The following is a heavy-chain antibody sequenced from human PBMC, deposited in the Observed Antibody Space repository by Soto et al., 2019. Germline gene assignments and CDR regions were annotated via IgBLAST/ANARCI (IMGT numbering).Heavy chain of an antibody. J-gene: IGHJ4*02. Sequence: ASVKVSCKASGYTFTSYGISWVRQAPGQGLEWVGWISAYNGNTNYAQKLQGRVTMTTDTSTSTAYMELRSLRSDDTAVYYCARDYITMIVVVHLGYWGQGTLVTVSS. CDR1: GYTFTSYG. V-gene: IGHV1-18*01. D-gene: IGHD3-22*01. CDR3: ARDYITMIVVVHLGY. CDR2: ISAYNGNT.